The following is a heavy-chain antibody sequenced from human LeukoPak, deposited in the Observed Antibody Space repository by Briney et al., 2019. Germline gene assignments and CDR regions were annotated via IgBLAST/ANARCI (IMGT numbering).Heavy chain of an antibody. CDR3: ARGHYYYDSSGYYPLEY. V-gene: IGHV1-18*01. CDR1: GYTFTNYG. CDR2: ISAYNSNT. D-gene: IGHD3-22*01. Sequence: ASVKVSCKASGYTFTNYGITWVRQAPGQGIEWMGWISAYNSNTNYAQKFQGRVTMTTDTSTSTAYMELRSLRSDDTAVYYCARGHYYYDSSGYYPLEYWGQGTLVTVSS. J-gene: IGHJ4*02.